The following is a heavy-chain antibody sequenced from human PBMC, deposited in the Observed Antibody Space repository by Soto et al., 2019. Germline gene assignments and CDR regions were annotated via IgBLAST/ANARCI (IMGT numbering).Heavy chain of an antibody. D-gene: IGHD3-22*01. Sequence: GGSLRLSCAASGFTFSSYAMSWVRQAPGKGLEWVSAISGSGGSTYYADSVKGRFTISRDNSKNTLYMQMNSLRAEDTAVYYCAKAGYDSSGYYYVYFDYWGQGTLVTVSS. V-gene: IGHV3-23*01. CDR3: AKAGYDSSGYYYVYFDY. J-gene: IGHJ4*02. CDR2: ISGSGGST. CDR1: GFTFSSYA.